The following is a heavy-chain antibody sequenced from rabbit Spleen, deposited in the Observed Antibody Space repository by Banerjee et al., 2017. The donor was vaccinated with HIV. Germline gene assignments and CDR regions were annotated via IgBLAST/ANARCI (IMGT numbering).Heavy chain of an antibody. D-gene: IGHD8-1*01. Sequence: QSLVESGGDLVKPGASLTLTCTASGVSFSSDQYMCWVRQAPGKGLEWIACIEGGGSAFTYFASWAKGRFTISKTSSTTVTLQMTSLTAADTATYFCARDSGSSFSSYGMDLWGQGTLVTVS. CDR2: IEGGGSAFT. CDR3: ARDSGSSFSSYGMDL. V-gene: IGHV1S40*01. CDR1: GVSFSSDQY. J-gene: IGHJ6*01.